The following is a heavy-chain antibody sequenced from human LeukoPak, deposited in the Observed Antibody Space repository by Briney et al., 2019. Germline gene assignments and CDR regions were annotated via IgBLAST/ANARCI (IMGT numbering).Heavy chain of an antibody. CDR2: INHSGST. V-gene: IGHV4-34*01. J-gene: IGHJ6*03. CDR1: GGSFSGYY. Sequence: SETLSLTCAVYGGSFSGYYWSWIRQPPGKGLEWIGEINHSGSTNYNPSLKSRVTISVDTSKNQFSLKLSSVTAADTAVYYCARGGADVVVVAATRYYYYMDVWGKGTTVTVSS. CDR3: ARGGADVVVVAATRYYYYMDV. D-gene: IGHD2-15*01.